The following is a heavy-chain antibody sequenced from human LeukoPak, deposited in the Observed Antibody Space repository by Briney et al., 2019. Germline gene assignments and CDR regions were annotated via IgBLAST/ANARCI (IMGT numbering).Heavy chain of an antibody. V-gene: IGHV3-21*01. J-gene: IGHJ4*02. CDR3: ARDQWLASSWVH. CDR1: GFTFSRYS. Sequence: PGGSLRLSCSASGFTFSRYSINWVRQAPGKGLEWVSSISSSTSCRYYADSVKGRFTISRDNAKNSLYLQMNSLRAEDTAVYYCARDQWLASSWVHWGQGNLVTVSS. D-gene: IGHD6-19*01. CDR2: ISSSTSCR.